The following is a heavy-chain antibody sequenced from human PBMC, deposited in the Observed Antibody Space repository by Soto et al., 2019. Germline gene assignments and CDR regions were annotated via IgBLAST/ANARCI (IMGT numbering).Heavy chain of an antibody. V-gene: IGHV3-30*02. CDR1: GFTFSSYG. J-gene: IGHJ4*02. Sequence: GGSLRLSCAASGFTFSSYGMHWVRQAPGKGLEWVAYISFDGSNKYYAESVKGRFTISRENPKNTLYLQMNSLRAEDTASDYCARELVNLGVADYSSADYWGQGTPVTVSS. CDR3: ARELVNLGVADYSSADY. D-gene: IGHD6-19*01. CDR2: ISFDGSNK.